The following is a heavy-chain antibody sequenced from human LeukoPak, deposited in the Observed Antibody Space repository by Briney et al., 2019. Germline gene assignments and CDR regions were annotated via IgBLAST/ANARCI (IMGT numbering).Heavy chain of an antibody. Sequence: SETLSLTCAVSGGSISSYYWSWIRQPPGKGLEGIGYIHNSGNTNYNPSLKSRVTIAVDTSKNQFSLKLTSVTAADTAVYYCVRAPWDAAAQFQHWGQGTLVTVSS. D-gene: IGHD6-13*01. CDR3: VRAPWDAAAQFQH. CDR2: IHNSGNT. V-gene: IGHV4-59*01. CDR1: GGSISSYY. J-gene: IGHJ1*01.